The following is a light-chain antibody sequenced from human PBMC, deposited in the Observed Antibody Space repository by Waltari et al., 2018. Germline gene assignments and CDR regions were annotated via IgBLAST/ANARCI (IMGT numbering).Light chain of an antibody. J-gene: IGLJ2*01. CDR2: DVS. Sequence: QSVLTQPASVSGSPGQSIIISCTGTYNEIGGYNSVPWFQQYPGKAPKRLLYDVSSRPSGVSNRFSGSKSGSTASLTVSGLQADDEADYYCGAYTSDSTLIFGGGTKLTVL. CDR3: GAYTSDSTLI. V-gene: IGLV2-14*03. CDR1: YNEIGGYNS.